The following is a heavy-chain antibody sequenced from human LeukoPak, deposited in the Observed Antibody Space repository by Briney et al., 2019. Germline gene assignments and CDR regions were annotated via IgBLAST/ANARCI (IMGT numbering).Heavy chain of an antibody. V-gene: IGHV4-4*02. CDR3: ARRAYDILTGYYTFLDH. D-gene: IGHD3-9*01. J-gene: IGHJ4*02. CDR1: GGSISSSNW. Sequence: SETLSLTCAVSGGSISSSNWWSWVRQPPGKGLEWIGEIYHSGSTNYNPSLKSRVTISVDKSKNQFSLKLSSVTAADTAVYYCARRAYDILTGYYTFLDHWGQGTLATVSS. CDR2: IYHSGST.